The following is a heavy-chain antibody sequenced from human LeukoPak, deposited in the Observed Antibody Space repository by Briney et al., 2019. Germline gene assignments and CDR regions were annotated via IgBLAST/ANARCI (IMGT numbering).Heavy chain of an antibody. D-gene: IGHD6-13*01. J-gene: IGHJ5*02. CDR2: IYSGGST. CDR3: ARLIAAAATPLVDP. V-gene: IGHV3-66*01. CDR1: GFTVSSNY. Sequence: PGGSLRLSCAASGFTVSSNYMSWVRQAPGKGLEWVSVIYSGGSTYYADSVKGRFTISRDNSKNTLYLQMNSLRAEDTAVYYCARLIAAAATPLVDPWGQGTLVTVSS.